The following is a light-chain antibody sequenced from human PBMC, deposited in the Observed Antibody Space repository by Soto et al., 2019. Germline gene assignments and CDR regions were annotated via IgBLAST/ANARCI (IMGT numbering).Light chain of an antibody. V-gene: IGKV1-5*03. CDR1: QSISGW. CDR3: QQYETFSGT. CDR2: AVS. Sequence: IQMSASPSALFASIGDSGPITCRASQSISGWLAWYQQKAGKAPNLLIYAVSSLHSGVPSRFSGSGSGTEFTLTIASLQPDDFATYYCQQYETFSGTFGPGTKVDI. J-gene: IGKJ1*01.